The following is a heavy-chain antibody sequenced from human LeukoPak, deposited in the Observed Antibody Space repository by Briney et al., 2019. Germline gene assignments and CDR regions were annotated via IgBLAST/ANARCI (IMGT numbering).Heavy chain of an antibody. J-gene: IGHJ6*03. CDR1: GYTFSDHY. V-gene: IGHV1-2*02. CDR3: ARDGGGDFWSGDYYMDV. D-gene: IGHD3-3*01. CDR2: INPKNGGT. Sequence: GASVKVPCKPSGYTFSDHYMHWVRQAPGQGLEWMAWINPKNGGTTYAPKFQRRVTLTRDTSISPFYMERIRLTSDEKAGYYSARDGGGDFWSGDYYMDVWGKGTTVTVS.